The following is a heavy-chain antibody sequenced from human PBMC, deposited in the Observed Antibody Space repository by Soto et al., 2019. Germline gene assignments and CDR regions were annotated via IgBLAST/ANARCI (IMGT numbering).Heavy chain of an antibody. CDR1: GGTFSSYE. J-gene: IGHJ4*02. D-gene: IGHD5-12*01. Sequence: QMQLVQSGAEVKKPGSSVKVSCKSSGGTFSSYEVNWVRQAPGQGLEWVGGVIPIFGTTKYAPKFQGRIAISADQSTTMSYIELSSLRSEDTAVYFCATTGDGYNFDFWGLGTPVTVSS. V-gene: IGHV1-69*01. CDR3: ATTGDGYNFDF. CDR2: VIPIFGTT.